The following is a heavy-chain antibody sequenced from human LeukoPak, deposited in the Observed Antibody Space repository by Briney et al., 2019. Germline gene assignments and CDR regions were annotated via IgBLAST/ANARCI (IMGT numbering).Heavy chain of an antibody. CDR3: ARAPSYQSGFDS. CDR1: AYSINSGYY. J-gene: IGHJ4*02. Sequence: SGTLSLTCTVSAYSINSGYYWGWIRQPPGKELEWIGSIYHSGNTYYKPSLQSRVTISVDTSKNQFSLKLNSVTAADTAVYYCARAPSYQSGFDSWGQGTLVTVFS. CDR2: IYHSGNT. D-gene: IGHD3-16*02. V-gene: IGHV4-38-2*02.